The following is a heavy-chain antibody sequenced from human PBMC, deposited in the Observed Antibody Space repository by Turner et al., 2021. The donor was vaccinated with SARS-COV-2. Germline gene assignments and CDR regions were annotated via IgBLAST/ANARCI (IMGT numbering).Heavy chain of an antibody. J-gene: IGHJ4*02. CDR3: ASSGSYFTDY. CDR2: ISSSSSYI. V-gene: IGHV3-21*01. CDR1: GSTFSSYS. D-gene: IGHD1-26*01. Sequence: EVRLVESGVGLVEPGGSLILSCAASGSTFSSYSMNWVRQAPGKGLEWVSSISSSSSYIYYADSVKGRFTISRDNAKNSLYLQMNSLRAEETAVYFCASSGSYFTDYWGQGTLVTVSS.